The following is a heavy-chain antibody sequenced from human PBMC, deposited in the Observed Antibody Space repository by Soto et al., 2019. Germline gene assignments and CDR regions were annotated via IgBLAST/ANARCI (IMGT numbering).Heavy chain of an antibody. CDR3: AKGGWMLFDI. J-gene: IGHJ3*02. D-gene: IGHD2-2*03. Sequence: PSETLSLTCTVSGGSISSGDYYWSLIRQPPGKGLEWIGYIYYSGSTYYNPSLKSRVTISLDTSKNQFSLKLNSVTAADTAVYYCAKGGWMLFDIWGQGTMVTVS. CDR1: GGSISSGDYY. CDR2: IYYSGST. V-gene: IGHV4-30-4*02.